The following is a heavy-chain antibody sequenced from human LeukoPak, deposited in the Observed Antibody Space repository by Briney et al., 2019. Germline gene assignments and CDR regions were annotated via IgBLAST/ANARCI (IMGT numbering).Heavy chain of an antibody. D-gene: IGHD3-16*01. J-gene: IGHJ4*02. Sequence: SVKVSCKASVGTFSNYAISWVRQAPGQGLEWMGRIIPILDIANYAQKFQGRVTITADKSTSTAYMELSSLRSEDTAVYFCARGLPFDYWGQGTLVTVSS. CDR2: IIPILDIA. CDR3: ARGLPFDY. CDR1: VGTFSNYA. V-gene: IGHV1-69*04.